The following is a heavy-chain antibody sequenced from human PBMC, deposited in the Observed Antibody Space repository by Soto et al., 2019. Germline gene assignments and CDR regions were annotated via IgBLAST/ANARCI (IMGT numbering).Heavy chain of an antibody. Sequence: QVPLVQSGAEVKKPGASAKVSCKASGYTFTSYGISWVRQAPGQGLDWMGWISAYNGNTKYAQDLQGRVTMTTDTSTSTAYMELRSLRSDDTAMYYCARFSGGSYNTYYFYYGMDVWGQGTTVTVSS. CDR1: GYTFTSYG. D-gene: IGHD2-15*01. CDR3: ARFSGGSYNTYYFYYGMDV. J-gene: IGHJ6*02. V-gene: IGHV1-18*04. CDR2: ISAYNGNT.